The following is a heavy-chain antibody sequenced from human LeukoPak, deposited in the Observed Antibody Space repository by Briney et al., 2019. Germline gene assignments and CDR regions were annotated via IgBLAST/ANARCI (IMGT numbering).Heavy chain of an antibody. J-gene: IGHJ4*02. CDR3: ARGDYSFGGAGTIDY. CDR1: GGSISSYY. Sequence: SETLSLTCTVSGGSISSYYWSWIRQPPGKGLEYIGYIYYSGSTNYNPSLKSRVTISVDTSNNQFSLKLSSVTAADTAVYYCARGDYSFGGAGTIDYWGQGTLVTVSS. V-gene: IGHV4-59*12. CDR2: IYYSGST. D-gene: IGHD3-10*01.